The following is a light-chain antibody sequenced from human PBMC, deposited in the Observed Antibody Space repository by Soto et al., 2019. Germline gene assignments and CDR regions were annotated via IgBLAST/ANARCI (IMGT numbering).Light chain of an antibody. Sequence: DIQMTQSPSTLSASVGDRVTITCRAGQSIDRWLAWFQQKPGKAPDLLIYEASSLESVVPSRFSGSGSGTEFTLTISSLQPDDFATYYCQQYTSYSAGTFGQGTKVEIK. J-gene: IGKJ1*01. CDR3: QQYTSYSAGT. V-gene: IGKV1-5*03. CDR2: EAS. CDR1: QSIDRW.